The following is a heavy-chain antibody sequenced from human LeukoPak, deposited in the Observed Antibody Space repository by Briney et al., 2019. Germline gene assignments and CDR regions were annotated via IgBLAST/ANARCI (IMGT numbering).Heavy chain of an antibody. D-gene: IGHD6-13*01. V-gene: IGHV7-4-1*02. CDR3: ALPRGVAAAGTNYYYYYMDV. CDR1: GYTFTSYA. J-gene: IGHJ6*03. CDR2: INTNTGDP. Sequence: ASGKVSCKASGYTFTSYAMNWVRQAPGQGLEWMGWINTNTGDPTYAQGFTGRVVFSLDTSDSTAYLQISSLKAEDTAVYYCALPRGVAAAGTNYYYYYMDVWGKGTTVTVSS.